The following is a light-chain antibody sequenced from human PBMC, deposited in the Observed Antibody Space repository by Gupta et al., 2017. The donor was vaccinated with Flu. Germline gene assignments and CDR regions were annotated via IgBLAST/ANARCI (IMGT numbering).Light chain of an antibody. CDR1: NSDVGRYNY. CDR2: DVS. J-gene: IGLJ1*01. CDR3: CSYAGTYTFNYV. V-gene: IGLV2-11*01. Sequence: QSALTQPRSVSGSPGQSVTFSRIGTNSDVGRYNYVSWYQQHPGKAPKLLIYDVSERPSGVPGRFSGSKSGNTASLTISGLQTEDEAEYYCCSYAGTYTFNYVFGSGTKVTVL.